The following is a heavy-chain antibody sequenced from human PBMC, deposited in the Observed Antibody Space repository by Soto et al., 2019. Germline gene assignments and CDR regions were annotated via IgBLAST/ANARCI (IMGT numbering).Heavy chain of an antibody. CDR3: AKFPGSGWTNDAFDI. CDR1: GFTFDDYA. Sequence: EVQLVESGVGLVQPGRSLRLSCAASGFTFDDYAMHWVRQAPGKGLEWVSGISWNSGSIGYADSVKGRFTISRDNAKNSLYLQMNSLRAEDTALYYCAKFPGSGWTNDAFDIWGQGRMVLVSS. D-gene: IGHD6-19*01. CDR2: ISWNSGSI. V-gene: IGHV3-9*01. J-gene: IGHJ3*02.